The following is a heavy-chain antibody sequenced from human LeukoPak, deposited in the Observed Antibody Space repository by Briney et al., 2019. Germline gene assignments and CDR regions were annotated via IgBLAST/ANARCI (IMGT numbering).Heavy chain of an antibody. J-gene: IGHJ4*02. CDR1: GGSSSGYN. CDR2: INHSRST. Sequence: KSSETLSLTCAVYGGSSSGYNGSGLHKPPGKGQEWIGEINHSRSTNYSPSLESRVTISVDTSKNQFSLTLNSVTAADTAVYYCARFLSGWTLDYWGQGTLVTVSS. D-gene: IGHD6-19*01. V-gene: IGHV4-34*01. CDR3: ARFLSGWTLDY.